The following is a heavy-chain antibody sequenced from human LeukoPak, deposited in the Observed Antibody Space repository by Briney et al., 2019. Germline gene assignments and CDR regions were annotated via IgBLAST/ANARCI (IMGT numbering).Heavy chain of an antibody. CDR1: GYTFTGYY. CDR2: INPNSGGT. J-gene: IGHJ5*02. CDR3: ARDGERRFDP. Sequence: ASVKLSCKASGYTFTGYYMHWVRQAPGQGLEWMRWINPNSGGTNYAQKFQGRVTMTRDTSISTAYMELSRLRADGTAVYYCARDGERRFDPWGQGTLVTVSS. D-gene: IGHD1-26*01. V-gene: IGHV1-2*02.